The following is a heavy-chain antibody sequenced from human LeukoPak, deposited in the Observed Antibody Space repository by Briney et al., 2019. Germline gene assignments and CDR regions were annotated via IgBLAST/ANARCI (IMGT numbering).Heavy chain of an antibody. Sequence: ASVKVSCKASGYTFTSYGISWVRQAPGQGLEWMGWISAYNGNTNYAQKLQGRVTMTTDTSTSTAYMELSSLRSEDTAVYYCAREFRATAVAAPGYWGQGTLVTVSS. CDR3: AREFRATAVAAPGY. CDR1: GYTFTSYG. J-gene: IGHJ4*02. CDR2: ISAYNGNT. D-gene: IGHD6-19*01. V-gene: IGHV1-18*01.